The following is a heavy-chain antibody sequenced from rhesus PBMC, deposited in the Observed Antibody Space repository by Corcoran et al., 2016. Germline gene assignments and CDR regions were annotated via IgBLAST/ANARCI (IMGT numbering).Heavy chain of an antibody. D-gene: IGHD3-34*01. J-gene: IGHJ4*01. V-gene: IGHV4-80*01. CDR1: GGSLSSYW. Sequence: QVQLQESGPGLVKPSETLSLTCAVSGGSLSSYWWIWIRQPPGKGLEWVGAINGNSRSTNYHPSLMSRVTISKDASKNQLSLKLSSVTAADTAVFYCARCPLGFFDYWGQGVLVTVSS. CDR2: INGNSRST. CDR3: ARCPLGFFDY.